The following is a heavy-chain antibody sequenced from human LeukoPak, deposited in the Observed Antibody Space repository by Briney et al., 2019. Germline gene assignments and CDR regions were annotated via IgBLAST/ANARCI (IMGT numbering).Heavy chain of an antibody. CDR2: IWYDGSHK. CDR3: ARVVYDSSGYYCDY. Sequence: GGSLRLSCAASGFTFSSYGMHWFRQAPGKGLEWVAVIWYDGSHKYYADPVKGRFTISRDNSKNTLYLQMNSLRAEDTAVYYCARVVYDSSGYYCDYWGQGTLVTVSS. V-gene: IGHV3-33*01. J-gene: IGHJ4*02. D-gene: IGHD3-22*01. CDR1: GFTFSSYG.